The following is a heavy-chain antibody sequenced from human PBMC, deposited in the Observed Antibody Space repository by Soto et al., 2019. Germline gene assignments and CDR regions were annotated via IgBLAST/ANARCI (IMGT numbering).Heavy chain of an antibody. CDR3: ARDDYGGNSIDAFDI. CDR2: IYYSGST. J-gene: IGHJ3*02. D-gene: IGHD4-17*01. Sequence: SETLSLTCTVSGGSIRSYYWSWIRQPPGKGLEWIGYIYYSGSTNYNPSLKSRVTISVDTSKNQFSLKLSSVTAADTAVYYCARDDYGGNSIDAFDIWGQGTMVTVSS. V-gene: IGHV4-59*01. CDR1: GGSIRSYY.